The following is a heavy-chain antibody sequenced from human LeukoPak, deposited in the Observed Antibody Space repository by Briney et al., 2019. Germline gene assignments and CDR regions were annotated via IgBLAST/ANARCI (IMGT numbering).Heavy chain of an antibody. CDR1: GYTFTSYA. J-gene: IGHJ6*02. CDR3: ASADIAAFYYYGMDV. V-gene: IGHV1-3*01. Sequence: ASVKVSCKASGYTFTSYAMHWVRQAPGQRLEWMGWTNAGNGNTKYSQKFQGRVTITRDTSASTAYMELSSLRSEDTAVYYCASADIAAFYYYGMDVWGQGTTVTVSS. D-gene: IGHD6-6*01. CDR2: TNAGNGNT.